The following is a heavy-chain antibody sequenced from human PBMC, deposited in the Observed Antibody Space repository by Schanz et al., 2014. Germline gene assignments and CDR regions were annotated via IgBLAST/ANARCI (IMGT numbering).Heavy chain of an antibody. D-gene: IGHD3-16*01. J-gene: IGHJ3*01. Sequence: VQLLESGGGLVQPGESLRLSCAASGITFSGYSMNWVRQAPGKGLEWVALISYDGSSKNHADSVQGRFTISRDNSKNTVYLQMNSLRSEDTAVYYCTRDRGALINHNDALDLWGQGTMVSVSS. CDR3: TRDRGALINHNDALDL. CDR1: GITFSGYS. CDR2: ISYDGSSK. V-gene: IGHV3-30*03.